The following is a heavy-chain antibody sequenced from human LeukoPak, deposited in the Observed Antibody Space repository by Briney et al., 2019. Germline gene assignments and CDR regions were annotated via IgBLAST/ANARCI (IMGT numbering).Heavy chain of an antibody. J-gene: IGHJ4*02. CDR1: GYTFTSYG. D-gene: IGHD6-19*01. V-gene: IGHV1-46*01. Sequence: ASVKVSCKASGYTFTSYGISWVRQASGQGLEWMGIINPSGGSTSYAQKFQGRVTMTRDTSTSTVYMELSSLRSEDTAVYYCARDRPGAGTFVYWGQGTLVTVSS. CDR2: INPSGGST. CDR3: ARDRPGAGTFVY.